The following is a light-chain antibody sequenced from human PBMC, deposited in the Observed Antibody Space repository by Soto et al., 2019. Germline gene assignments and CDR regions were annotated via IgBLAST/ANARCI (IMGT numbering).Light chain of an antibody. Sequence: DIQMTQSPSTLSASVGDRVTITCRASQTLSSWLAWYQQKPGKAPKLLIYDVSSLESGVPSRFSGSGSGTEFTLTISRLEPEDFAVYYCQLYSGSPWTFGQGTKVEIK. CDR1: QTLSSW. V-gene: IGKV1-5*01. CDR2: DVS. J-gene: IGKJ1*01. CDR3: QLYSGSPWT.